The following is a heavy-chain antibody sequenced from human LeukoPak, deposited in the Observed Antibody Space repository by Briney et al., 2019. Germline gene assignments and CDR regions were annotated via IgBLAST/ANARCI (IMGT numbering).Heavy chain of an antibody. CDR1: GFTLSRTT. V-gene: IGHV3-23*01. D-gene: IGHD3-10*01. CDR3: AKGSDTAGSYRPFDY. Sequence: GGSLRLSCAASGFTLSRTTMSWLRQAPGKGLEWVSALNSGGGSTSAESVKGRFTISRDNSKNTLYLQMNSLRAEDTAIYYCAKGSDTAGSYRPFDYWGQGTPVTVSS. J-gene: IGHJ4*02. CDR2: LNSGGGST.